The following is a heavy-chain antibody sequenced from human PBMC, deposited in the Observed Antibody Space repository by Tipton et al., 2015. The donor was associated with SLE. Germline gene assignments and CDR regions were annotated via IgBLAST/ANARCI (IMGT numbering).Heavy chain of an antibody. CDR2: IYYSGDT. CDR1: GGSMTGSY. Sequence: TLSLTCSVSGGSMTGSYWSWVRQPPGRGLEWIGSIYYSGDTHYNPSLNSRVTISVDTSKNQFSLDLSSVTAADTAVYYCARDEYRYDATGYHLLGHFDFWGQGTLVTVSS. D-gene: IGHD3-22*01. V-gene: IGHV4-59*12. J-gene: IGHJ4*02. CDR3: ARDEYRYDATGYHLLGHFDF.